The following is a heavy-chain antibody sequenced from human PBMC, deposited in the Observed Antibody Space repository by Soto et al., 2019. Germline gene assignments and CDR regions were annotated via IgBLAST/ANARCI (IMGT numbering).Heavy chain of an antibody. CDR3: ARDVSSDTTGFRGYDL. V-gene: IGHV1-69*01. CDR2: FIPIVVSA. Sequence: QLHLVQSGAEVKKAGSSVKVACKASGCTVSSYAITWVRQAPGTGLEWMGVFIPIVVSAHYAPKIQGRITITAYESTSKAYLELSGLTAEDTAIYYCARDVSSDTTGFRGYDLWGQGTQVTVSS. D-gene: IGHD3-10*01. CDR1: GCTVSSYA. J-gene: IGHJ4*02.